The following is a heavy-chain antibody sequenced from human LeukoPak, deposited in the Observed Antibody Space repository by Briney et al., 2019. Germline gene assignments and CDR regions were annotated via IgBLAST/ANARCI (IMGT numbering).Heavy chain of an antibody. CDR3: AREGAAAVDYFDY. J-gene: IGHJ4*02. CDR2: IKPDGSEK. Sequence: GGSLRLSCAASGFTFSSYWMSWVRQAPGKGLEWVAKIKPDGSEKNYVDSVKGRFTISRDNAKNSLYLQMNSLRAEDTAVYYCAREGAAAVDYFDYWGQGTLVTVSS. CDR1: GFTFSSYW. D-gene: IGHD6-13*01. V-gene: IGHV3-7*03.